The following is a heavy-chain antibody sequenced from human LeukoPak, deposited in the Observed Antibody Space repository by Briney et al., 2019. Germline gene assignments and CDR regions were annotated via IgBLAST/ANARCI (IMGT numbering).Heavy chain of an antibody. J-gene: IGHJ4*02. Sequence: ASVKVSCKASGYTFTGYYMHWVRQAPGQGLEWMGWINPNSGGTNYAQKFQGRVTMTRDTSISTAYMELSRLRSDDTAVYYCARAGSGYEGDYFDYWGQGTLVTVSS. CDR2: INPNSGGT. CDR3: ARAGSGYEGDYFDY. V-gene: IGHV1-2*02. CDR1: GYTFTGYY. D-gene: IGHD5-12*01.